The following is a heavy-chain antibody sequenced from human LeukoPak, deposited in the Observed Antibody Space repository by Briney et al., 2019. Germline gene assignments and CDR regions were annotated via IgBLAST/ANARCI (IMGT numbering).Heavy chain of an antibody. D-gene: IGHD4-17*01. CDR2: ISYDGSYK. V-gene: IGHV3-30*14. CDR1: GFTFSSYA. Sequence: GGSLRLSCAASGFTFSSYAMHWVRQAPGKGLEWVAVISYDGSYKDYADSVKGRFTISRDNSKNTLYLQMNSLRAEDTAVYYCARALYGDYGNFDYWGQGTLVTVSS. J-gene: IGHJ4*02. CDR3: ARALYGDYGNFDY.